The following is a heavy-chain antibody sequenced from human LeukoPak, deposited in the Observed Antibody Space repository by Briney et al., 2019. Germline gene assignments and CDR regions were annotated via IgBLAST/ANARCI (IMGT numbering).Heavy chain of an antibody. Sequence: GASVKVSCKASGYTFTCYYMHWVRQAPGQGLEWMGIINPSGGSTSYAQKFQGRVTMTRDTSISTAYMELSRLRSDDTAVYYCARFNCSSTSCYPQNFDYWGQGTLVTVSS. CDR2: INPSGGST. V-gene: IGHV1-46*01. D-gene: IGHD2-2*01. J-gene: IGHJ4*02. CDR3: ARFNCSSTSCYPQNFDY. CDR1: GYTFTCYY.